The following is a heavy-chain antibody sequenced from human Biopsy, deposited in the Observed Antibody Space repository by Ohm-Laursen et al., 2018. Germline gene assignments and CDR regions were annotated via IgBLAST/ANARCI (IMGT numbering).Heavy chain of an antibody. D-gene: IGHD3-22*01. CDR3: THHYDASDDVFDI. CDR2: IKNEIDGGTT. CDR1: GFTFSHAW. Sequence: LRLSCSASGFTFSHAWMSWVRQAPGKGLEWVGRIKNEIDGGTTDYAAPVKGRFTILRDDSKNMLFLQMDSLKTEDTAVYYCTHHYDASDDVFDIWGQGTVVTVSS. J-gene: IGHJ3*02. V-gene: IGHV3-15*01.